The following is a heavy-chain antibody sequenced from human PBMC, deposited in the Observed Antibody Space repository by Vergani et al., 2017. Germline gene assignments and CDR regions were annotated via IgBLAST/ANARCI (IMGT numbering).Heavy chain of an antibody. D-gene: IGHD3-22*01. V-gene: IGHV1-24*01. Sequence: QVQLVQSGSEVRKPGASVKVSCQVSGYSLTELTIHWVRQAPGKGLEWMGGFDPEHDEVTLAHHIQGRVTRTEDRSTDTAYMGLSSLRPEDKALYYCAIVIDYYDSSGYYMDYWGQGTLVTVSS. CDR3: AIVIDYYDSSGYYMDY. J-gene: IGHJ4*02. CDR1: GYSLTELT. CDR2: FDPEHDEV.